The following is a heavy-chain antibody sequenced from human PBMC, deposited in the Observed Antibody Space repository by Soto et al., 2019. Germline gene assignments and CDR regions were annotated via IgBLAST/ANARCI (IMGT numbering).Heavy chain of an antibody. J-gene: IGHJ4*02. CDR2: ISPSNAYI. CDR3: AKDLRTPGPFYYDSSGFLPRDS. D-gene: IGHD3-22*01. CDR1: GFTFSDYT. V-gene: IGHV3-21*01. Sequence: GGSLRLSCAASGFTFSDYTMNWVRQAPGKWLEWVSSISPSNAYIYYADSLRGRFTVSRDNTRNSLFLQVNSLRAEDTAVYYCAKDLRTPGPFYYDSSGFLPRDSWGQGXLVTVYS.